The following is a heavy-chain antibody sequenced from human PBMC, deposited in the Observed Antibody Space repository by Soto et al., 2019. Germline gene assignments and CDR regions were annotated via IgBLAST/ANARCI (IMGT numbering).Heavy chain of an antibody. CDR1: GGTFSSYT. Sequence: QVQLVQSGAEVKKPGSSVKVSCKASGGTFSSYTISWVRQAPGQGLEWMGRIIPILGIANYAQKFQGRVKITADKSTSTAYMELSSLRSEDTAVYYCARDRTGTTRGAFDIWGQGTMVTVSS. V-gene: IGHV1-69*08. CDR3: ARDRTGTTRGAFDI. D-gene: IGHD1-7*01. CDR2: IIPILGIA. J-gene: IGHJ3*02.